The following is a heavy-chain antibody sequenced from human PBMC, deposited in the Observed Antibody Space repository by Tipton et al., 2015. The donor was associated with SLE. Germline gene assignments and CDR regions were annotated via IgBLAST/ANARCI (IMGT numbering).Heavy chain of an antibody. D-gene: IGHD4-17*01. J-gene: IGHJ6*02. V-gene: IGHV4-59*01. CDR2: IYYSGST. CDR1: GGSISSYY. Sequence: TLSLTCTVSGGSISSYYWSWIRQPPGKGLEWIGYIYYSGSTNYNPSLKSRVTISVDTSKNQFSLKLSPVTAADTAVYYCARDLRFGNGLRLLTGYGMDIWGQGTTVTVSS. CDR3: ARDLRFGNGLRLLTGYGMDI.